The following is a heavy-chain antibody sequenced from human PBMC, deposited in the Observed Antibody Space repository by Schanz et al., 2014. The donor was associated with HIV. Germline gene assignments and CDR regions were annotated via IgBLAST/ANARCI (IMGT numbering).Heavy chain of an antibody. V-gene: IGHV3-30*18. CDR3: AKSSRIYMAIVVE. Sequence: QVQLVESGGGVVQPGRSQRLSCAASGFTFRSYGMHWVRQAPGKGLEWVALISYDGNTKYYADSVKGRFSISRDKSKNTLYLQMNRLRAEDTAVYYCAKSSRIYMAIVVEWGQGTLVTVSS. CDR1: GFTFRSYG. D-gene: IGHD2-15*01. J-gene: IGHJ4*02. CDR2: ISYDGNTK.